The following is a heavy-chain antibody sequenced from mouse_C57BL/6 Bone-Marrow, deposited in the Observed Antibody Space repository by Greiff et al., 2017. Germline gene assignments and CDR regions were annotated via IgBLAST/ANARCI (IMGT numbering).Heavy chain of an antibody. Sequence: QVQLQQSGPELVKPGASVKISCKASGYAFSSSWMNWVKQRPGKGLAWIGRIYPGAGDTNYNGKVTGKATLTADKSSSTAYMQLSSLTSEDSAVYFCARRGDYYGSSSWFAYWGQGTLVTVSA. CDR2: IYPGAGDT. CDR3: ARRGDYYGSSSWFAY. CDR1: GYAFSSSW. D-gene: IGHD1-1*01. J-gene: IGHJ3*01. V-gene: IGHV1-82*01.